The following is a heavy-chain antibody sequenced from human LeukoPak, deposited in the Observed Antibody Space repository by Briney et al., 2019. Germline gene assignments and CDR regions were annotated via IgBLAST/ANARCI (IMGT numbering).Heavy chain of an antibody. V-gene: IGHV3-33*01. CDR2: IWYDGSNK. D-gene: IGHD4-11*01. J-gene: IGHJ5*02. CDR3: ARALLTTTNWFDP. CDR1: GFTFSSYG. Sequence: PGGSLRLSCAASGFTFSSYGIHWVRQAPGKRLEWVAVIWYDGSNKYYADSVKGRFTISRDNSKNTLYLQMNSLRAEDTAVYYCARALLTTTNWFDPWGQGTLVTVSS.